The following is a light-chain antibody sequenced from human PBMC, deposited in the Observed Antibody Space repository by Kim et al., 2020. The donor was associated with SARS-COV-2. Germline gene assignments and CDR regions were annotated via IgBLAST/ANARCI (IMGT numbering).Light chain of an antibody. Sequence: SASVGDRVTITCRASQSIGYWLAWYQQKPGKAPKALIYKASRSESGVPSRFSGSTSGTEFTLTISSLQSDDFATYFCQQYDSHPNTFGQGTKLEI. CDR1: QSIGYW. V-gene: IGKV1-5*03. CDR2: KAS. J-gene: IGKJ2*01. CDR3: QQYDSHPNT.